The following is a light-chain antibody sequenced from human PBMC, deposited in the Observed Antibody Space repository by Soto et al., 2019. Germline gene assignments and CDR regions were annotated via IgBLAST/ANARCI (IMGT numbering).Light chain of an antibody. J-gene: IGKJ3*01. V-gene: IGKV3-20*01. CDR1: QNIGDNY. CDR3: QQFGRSPRFT. Sequence: IVLTQSPGTLSLSPGDRATLSCRASQNIGDNYLAWHQQKPGQAPRLLIYDASRRATGIPERFSGSGSGTDFTLTINRLEPEDFAVYYCQQFGRSPRFTFGPGTKVDIK. CDR2: DAS.